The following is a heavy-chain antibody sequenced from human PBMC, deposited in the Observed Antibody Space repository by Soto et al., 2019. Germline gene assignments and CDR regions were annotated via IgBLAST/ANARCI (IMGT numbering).Heavy chain of an antibody. CDR2: IIPIFGTA. V-gene: IGHV1-69*12. CDR3: ARALDVQLYGWFDP. D-gene: IGHD1-1*01. Sequence: QVQLVQSGAEVKKPGSSVKVSCKASGGTFSSYAISWVRQAPGQGLEWMGGIIPIFGTANYAQKFQGRGTITADESTSSAYMELSSLRSEDTAVYYCARALDVQLYGWFDPWGQGTLVTVSS. J-gene: IGHJ5*02. CDR1: GGTFSSYA.